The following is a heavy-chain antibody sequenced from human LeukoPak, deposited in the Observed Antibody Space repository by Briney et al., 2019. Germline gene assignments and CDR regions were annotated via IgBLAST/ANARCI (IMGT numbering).Heavy chain of an antibody. J-gene: IGHJ5*02. D-gene: IGHD3-3*01. V-gene: IGHV1-24*01. CDR3: ATDGRAWDFCSGYFPTNWFDP. CDR1: EHTVTDLA. Sequence: SEKLSCTVAEHTVTDLAMHWLRQAPGQGRGWRGGFDTEDGVTIYEKTFPGRGTMTQDTSTDTTYIEMSSLTSEDTAVYYCATDGRAWDFCSGYFPTNWFDPWGQGTLVIVSS. CDR2: FDTEDGVT.